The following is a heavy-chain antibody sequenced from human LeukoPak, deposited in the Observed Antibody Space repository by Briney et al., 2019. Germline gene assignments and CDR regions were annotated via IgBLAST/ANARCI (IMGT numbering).Heavy chain of an antibody. CDR3: ARLTKESHYDSSGYLSP. CDR2: IYYSGST. V-gene: IGHV4-39*01. CDR1: GGSISSSSYY. D-gene: IGHD3-22*01. J-gene: IGHJ4*02. Sequence: SETLSLTCTVSGGSISSSSYYWGWIRQPPGKGLEWTGSIYYSGSTYYNPSLKSRVTISVDTSKNQFSLKLSSVTAADTAVYYCARLTKESHYDSSGYLSPWGQGTLVTVSS.